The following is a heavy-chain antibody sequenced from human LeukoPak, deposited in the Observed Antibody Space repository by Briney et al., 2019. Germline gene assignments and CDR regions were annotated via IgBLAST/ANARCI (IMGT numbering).Heavy chain of an antibody. D-gene: IGHD6-19*01. J-gene: IGHJ4*02. Sequence: GGSLRLSCAAAGFTFSKYWMLWVRQAPGKGLESVSRINTDGTVTTYADSVKGRFTASRDNADNTMFLQMNSVRDEDTAVYYCATKQWLAPPPDSWGQGTPVTVSS. CDR1: GFTFSKYW. CDR2: INTDGTVT. V-gene: IGHV3-74*01. CDR3: ATKQWLAPPPDS.